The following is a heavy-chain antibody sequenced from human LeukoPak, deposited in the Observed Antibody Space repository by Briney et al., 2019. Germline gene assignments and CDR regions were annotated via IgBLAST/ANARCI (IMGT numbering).Heavy chain of an antibody. J-gene: IGHJ6*02. CDR2: ISSSSSYI. Sequence: GGSLRLSCAASGFTFSSYSMNWVRQAPGKGLEWVSSISSSSSYIYYADSVKGRFTISRDNAKNPLYLQMNSLRAEDTAVYYCARDWIGYCSSTSCDRVGYYYYGMDVWGQGTTVTVSS. CDR3: ARDWIGYCSSTSCDRVGYYYYGMDV. D-gene: IGHD2-2*02. V-gene: IGHV3-21*01. CDR1: GFTFSSYS.